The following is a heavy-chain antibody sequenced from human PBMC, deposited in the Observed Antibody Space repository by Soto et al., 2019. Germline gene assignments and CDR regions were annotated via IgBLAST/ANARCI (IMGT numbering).Heavy chain of an antibody. Sequence: QVQLGQSGAEVKKPVSSVKVSCKASGGTFSSDAISWVRQAPGQVLEWMGGIIPLFGTANYAQKFQGRVTITADESTSTAYMELSSLRSEDTAVYYCAIGGRWLQDFDYWRQGTLVTVSS. CDR2: IIPLFGTA. J-gene: IGHJ4*02. CDR3: AIGGRWLQDFDY. CDR1: GGTFSSDA. D-gene: IGHD3-16*01. V-gene: IGHV1-69*01.